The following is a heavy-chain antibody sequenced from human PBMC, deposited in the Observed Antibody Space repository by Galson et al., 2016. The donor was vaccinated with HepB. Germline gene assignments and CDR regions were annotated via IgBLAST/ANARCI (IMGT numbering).Heavy chain of an antibody. Sequence: SLRLSCAASGFTFRNYGMHWVRQAPGKGLEWVALIWYAGGIKKYAESVKGRFTISRDNSKNTLYLQMNTLRDEDTAIYYCARDYCGGDCYTGPLDYWGQGTLVTVSS. J-gene: IGHJ4*02. V-gene: IGHV3-33*01. D-gene: IGHD2-21*02. CDR1: GFTFRNYG. CDR3: ARDYCGGDCYTGPLDY. CDR2: IWYAGGIK.